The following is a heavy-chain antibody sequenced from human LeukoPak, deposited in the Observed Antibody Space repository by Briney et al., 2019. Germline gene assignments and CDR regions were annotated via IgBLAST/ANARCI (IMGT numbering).Heavy chain of an antibody. J-gene: IGHJ3*01. V-gene: IGHV4-39*07. CDR2: IYYSGST. CDR1: GGSISSSSYY. CDR3: ARAGDLIVVAMGAFDV. Sequence: SETLSLTCTVSGGSISSSSYYWGWIRQPPGKGLEWIGSIYYSGSTYYNPSLKSRVTISVDRSKNQFSLKLNSVTAADTALYYCARAGDLIVVAMGAFDVWGQGTMVTVSS. D-gene: IGHD2-15*01.